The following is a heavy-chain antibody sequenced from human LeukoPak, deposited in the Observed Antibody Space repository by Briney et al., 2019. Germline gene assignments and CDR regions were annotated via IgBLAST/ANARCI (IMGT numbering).Heavy chain of an antibody. CDR2: IQYDGSNE. J-gene: IGHJ6*03. CDR1: GFTFSSYG. D-gene: IGHD2-8*01. Sequence: GGSLRLSCAASGFTFSSYGMHWVRQAPRKGLQRVAYIQYDGSNEQYADSVKVRFSISRDSSKNILYLQMNSLRAEDTAVYYCAKDRCSNGVGCYYYYMDVWGKGTTVTISS. V-gene: IGHV3-30*02. CDR3: AKDRCSNGVGCYYYYMDV.